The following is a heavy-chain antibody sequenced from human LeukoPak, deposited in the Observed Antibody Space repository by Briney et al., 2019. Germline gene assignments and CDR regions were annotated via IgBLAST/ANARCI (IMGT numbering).Heavy chain of an antibody. V-gene: IGHV1-2*02. J-gene: IGHJ4*02. CDR2: INPNSGDT. Sequence: ASVKVSCKASGYTFIDCYMHWVRQAPGQGLEWMGWINPNSGDTNSAQKFQGRVTMTSDTSISTVYMDLTWLTSGDTAVYYCARDGGLDFWGQGSLVTVSS. CDR3: ARDGGLDF. D-gene: IGHD3-16*01. CDR1: GYTFIDCY.